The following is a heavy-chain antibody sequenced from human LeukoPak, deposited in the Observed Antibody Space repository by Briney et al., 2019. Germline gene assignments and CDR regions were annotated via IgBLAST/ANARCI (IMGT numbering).Heavy chain of an antibody. Sequence: GESLKISCKGSGYIFTNYWIGWVRQMPGKGLEWMGIIYPDDSDTIYRPSFQGQVTISADKSINTAYLQWSSLKASDTAMYYCARHGALGAGISWYAYWGLGTLVTVSS. J-gene: IGHJ4*02. CDR3: ARHGALGAGISWYAY. V-gene: IGHV5-51*01. D-gene: IGHD6-13*01. CDR1: GYIFTNYW. CDR2: IYPDDSDT.